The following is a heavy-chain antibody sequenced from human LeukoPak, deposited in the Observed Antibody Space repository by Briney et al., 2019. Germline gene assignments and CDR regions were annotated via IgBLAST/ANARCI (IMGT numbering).Heavy chain of an antibody. CDR3: ARGGQLVPPDY. Sequence: ASVKVSCKASGYTFTSYGISWVRQAPGQGLEWMGWISAYNGNTNYAQKFQGRVTITRDTSASTAYMELSSLRSEDTAVYYCARGGQLVPPDYWGQGTLVTVSS. D-gene: IGHD6-13*01. CDR2: ISAYNGNT. V-gene: IGHV1-18*01. J-gene: IGHJ4*02. CDR1: GYTFTSYG.